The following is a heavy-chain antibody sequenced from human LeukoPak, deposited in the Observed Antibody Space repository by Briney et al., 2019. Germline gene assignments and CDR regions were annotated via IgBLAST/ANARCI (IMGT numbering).Heavy chain of an antibody. CDR1: GGTFSSYA. V-gene: IGHV1-69*13. CDR2: IIPIFGTA. D-gene: IGHD2-2*01. J-gene: IGHJ3*02. CDR3: ARDLVEGYQLLHALDI. Sequence: VASVKVSCKASGGTFSSYAISWVRQAPGQGLEWMGGIIPIFGTANYAQKFQGRVTITADESTSTAYMKLSSLRSEDTAVYYCARDLVEGYQLLHALDIWGQGTMVTVSS.